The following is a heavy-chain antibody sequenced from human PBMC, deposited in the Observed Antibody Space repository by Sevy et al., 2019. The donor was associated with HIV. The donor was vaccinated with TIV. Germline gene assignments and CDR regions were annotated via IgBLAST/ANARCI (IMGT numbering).Heavy chain of an antibody. D-gene: IGHD6-19*01. Sequence: GGSLRLSCAASGFTFSSYSMNWVRQAPGKGLEWVSSISSSSSYIYYADSVKGRFTISRDNAKNSLYLQMNSLRAEDTAVYYCARDSSGWYGMDVWGQGTTVTVSS. V-gene: IGHV3-21*01. CDR2: ISSSSSYI. J-gene: IGHJ6*02. CDR3: ARDSSGWYGMDV. CDR1: GFTFSSYS.